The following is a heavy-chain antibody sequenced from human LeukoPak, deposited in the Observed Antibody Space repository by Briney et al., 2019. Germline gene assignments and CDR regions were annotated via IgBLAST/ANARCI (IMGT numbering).Heavy chain of an antibody. CDR2: IYSSGST. V-gene: IGHV4-30-4*01. CDR3: ATAFHCSSTSCYLGWFDP. J-gene: IGHJ5*02. CDR1: GGSISSSDYY. D-gene: IGHD2-2*01. Sequence: SQTLSLTCTVSGGSISSSDYYWRWIRQPPGKGLEWIGYIYSSGSTYYNPSLKSRITISVDTPKNQFSLKLSSVTAADTAVYYCATAFHCSSTSCYLGWFDPWGQGTLVTVSS.